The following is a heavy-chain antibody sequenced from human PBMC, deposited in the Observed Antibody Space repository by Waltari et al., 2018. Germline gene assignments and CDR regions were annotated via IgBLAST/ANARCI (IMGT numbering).Heavy chain of an antibody. J-gene: IGHJ5*02. Sequence: QEQLQQWGAGLLKPSETLSLTCAVYGGSFSGYYWSWIRQPPGKGLEWIGEITHSGSTNYNQSLKSRVTISVDTSKNQFSLKLSSVTAADTAVYYCAREEVYCSGGSCYSLYGWFDTWGQGTLVTVSS. CDR1: GGSFSGYY. CDR2: ITHSGST. D-gene: IGHD2-15*01. CDR3: AREEVYCSGGSCYSLYGWFDT. V-gene: IGHV4-34*01.